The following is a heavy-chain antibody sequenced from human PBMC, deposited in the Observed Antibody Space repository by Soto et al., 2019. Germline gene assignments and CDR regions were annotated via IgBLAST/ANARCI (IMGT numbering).Heavy chain of an antibody. CDR3: ARGPALSRDALDI. Sequence: GASVKVSCKASGCTFTSYAMHWVRQAPGQRLEWMGWINAGNGNTKYSQKFQGRVTITRGTSASTAYMELSSLRSEDTALYYCARGPALSRDALDIWGQGTRVTVSS. CDR1: GCTFTSYA. CDR2: INAGNGNT. J-gene: IGHJ3*02. V-gene: IGHV1-3*01.